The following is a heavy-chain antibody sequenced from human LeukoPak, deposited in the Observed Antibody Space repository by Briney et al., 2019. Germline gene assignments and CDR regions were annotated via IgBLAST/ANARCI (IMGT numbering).Heavy chain of an antibody. CDR2: SSTDGSIT. D-gene: IGHD1-1*01. Sequence: PGGSLRLSCAASGFTFSSYAMSWVRQAPGKGLVWVSRSSTDGSITSYADSVKGRFTISRDNAKNTLYLQMNSLRAEDTAVYYCARGTASTGLDNWGQGALVTVSS. CDR3: ARGTASTGLDN. J-gene: IGHJ4*02. CDR1: GFTFSSYA. V-gene: IGHV3-74*01.